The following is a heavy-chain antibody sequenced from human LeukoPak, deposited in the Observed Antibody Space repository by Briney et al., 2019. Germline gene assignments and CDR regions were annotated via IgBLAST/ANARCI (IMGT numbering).Heavy chain of an antibody. CDR1: GFTFSSYA. V-gene: IGHV3-23*01. Sequence: GGSLRLSCAASGFTFSSYAMSWVRQAPGKGLEWVSAISGSGRGTYYADSVKGRFTISRDNSKNTLYLQMNSLRAEDTAVYYCAKERSSWYASFDYWGQGTLVTVSS. CDR2: ISGSGRGT. J-gene: IGHJ4*02. D-gene: IGHD6-13*01. CDR3: AKERSSWYASFDY.